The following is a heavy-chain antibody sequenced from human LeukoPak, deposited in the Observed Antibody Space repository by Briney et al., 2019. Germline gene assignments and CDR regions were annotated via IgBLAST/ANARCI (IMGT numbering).Heavy chain of an antibody. V-gene: IGHV4-34*01. CDR1: GESFSAYS. CDR3: TRERSTPGINWFDP. CDR2: INHSGST. Sequence: SETLSLTCAVYGESFSAYSWNWIRQSPGKGLEWIGEINHSGSTNYNPSLKSRVTISVDTSENQTSKRQFSLKLNSVTAADTAVYYCTRERSTPGINWFDPWGQGTLVTVSS. D-gene: IGHD2-2*01. J-gene: IGHJ5*02.